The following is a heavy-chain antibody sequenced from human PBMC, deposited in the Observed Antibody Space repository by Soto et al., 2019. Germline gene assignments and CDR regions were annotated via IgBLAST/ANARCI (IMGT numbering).Heavy chain of an antibody. CDR3: ARLRTSVTTEDAFDI. Sequence: GEALKVSCKASGYTFPNYWIGWVRQMPGKGPERMGIVYPDDSTVRYNPTFQGQVTISADKSISTAFLQWSGLRASDTAMYYCARLRTSVTTEDAFDIWGPGTMVTVSS. J-gene: IGHJ3*02. V-gene: IGHV5-51*01. CDR1: GYTFPNYW. CDR2: VYPDDSTV. D-gene: IGHD4-17*01.